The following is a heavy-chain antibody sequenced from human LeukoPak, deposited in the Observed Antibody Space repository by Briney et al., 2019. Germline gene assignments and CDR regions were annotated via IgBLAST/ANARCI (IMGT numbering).Heavy chain of an antibody. Sequence: SETLSLTCTVSGGSINNYYWGWIRQPPGKGLEWTGYINYSGITNYNPSLKSRVTISVDTPKNQFSLNLSSVTAADTAVYYCARGRAVGAFDIWGQGTMVTVSS. CDR3: ARGRAVGAFDI. V-gene: IGHV4-59*01. D-gene: IGHD3-10*01. CDR2: INYSGIT. CDR1: GGSINNYY. J-gene: IGHJ3*02.